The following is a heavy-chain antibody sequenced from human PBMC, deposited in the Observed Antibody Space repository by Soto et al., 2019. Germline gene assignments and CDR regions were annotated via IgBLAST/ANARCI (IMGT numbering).Heavy chain of an antibody. D-gene: IGHD5-18*01. CDR2: ISYDGSNK. CDR3: AKDSGYSGMDV. CDR1: GFTFSSYG. V-gene: IGHV3-30*18. Sequence: QPGGSLRLSCAASGFTFSSYGMHWVRQAPGKGLEWVAVISYDGSNKYYADSVKGRFTISRDNSKNTLYLQMNSLRAEDTAVYYCAKDSGYSGMDVWGQGTTVTVSS. J-gene: IGHJ6*02.